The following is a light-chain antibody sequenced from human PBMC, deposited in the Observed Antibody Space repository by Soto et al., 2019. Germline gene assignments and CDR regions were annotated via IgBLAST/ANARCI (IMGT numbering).Light chain of an antibody. Sequence: QSALTQPASVSGSPGQSITISCTGTNSDVGSYDLVSWYQQHPGKAPKLMIFEVNKRPSGVSNRFSGSKSGNTASLTISGLQAEDESEYYCCSYAGGSTYVLFGGGTKLTVL. J-gene: IGLJ3*02. CDR2: EVN. CDR1: NSDVGSYDL. V-gene: IGLV2-23*02. CDR3: CSYAGGSTYVL.